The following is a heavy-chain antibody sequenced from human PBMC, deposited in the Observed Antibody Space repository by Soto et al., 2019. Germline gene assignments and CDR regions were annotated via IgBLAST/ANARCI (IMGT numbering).Heavy chain of an antibody. CDR1: GGTFSSYA. V-gene: IGHV1-69*01. CDR2: IIPIFGTA. CDR3: ARDRGATVTTHLGENFDY. J-gene: IGHJ4*02. D-gene: IGHD4-17*01. Sequence: QVQLVQSGAEVKKPGSSVKVSCKASGGTFSSYAISWVRQAPGQGLEWMGGIIPIFGTANYAQTFQGRVTITADESTSTAYMELSSLRSEDTAVYYCARDRGATVTTHLGENFDYWGQGTLVTVSS.